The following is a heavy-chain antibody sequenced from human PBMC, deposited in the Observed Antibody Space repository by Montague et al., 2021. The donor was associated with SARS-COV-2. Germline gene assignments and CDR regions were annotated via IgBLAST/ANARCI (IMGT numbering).Heavy chain of an antibody. Sequence: PALVKPTQTLTLTCSFSGFSLRTSGVGVGWIRQPPGKALEWLAVIYWDDDKRYSPSLKSRLTITKDTSKNQVVLTMTNMDPADTATYYCVQSYADYLFDYWGQGTLVSVSS. CDR2: IYWDDDK. CDR3: VQSYADYLFDY. D-gene: IGHD4-17*01. J-gene: IGHJ4*02. V-gene: IGHV2-5*02. CDR1: GFSLRTSGVG.